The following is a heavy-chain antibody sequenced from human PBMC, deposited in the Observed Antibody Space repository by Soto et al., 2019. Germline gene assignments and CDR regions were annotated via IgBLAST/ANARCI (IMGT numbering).Heavy chain of an antibody. Sequence: QLQLQESGPGLVKPSETLSLTCTVSGGSITSNAYYWGWIRQPPGKGLEWLGYIYYSGSASYNPCLTSRVTMSVDTSKNQFSLQLSSVTAADTAVYYCARRPKRGSYSWCFDYWGQVTLVTVSS. CDR2: IYYSGSA. D-gene: IGHD1-26*01. V-gene: IGHV4-39*01. CDR3: ARRPKRGSYSWCFDY. CDR1: GGSITSNAYY. J-gene: IGHJ4*02.